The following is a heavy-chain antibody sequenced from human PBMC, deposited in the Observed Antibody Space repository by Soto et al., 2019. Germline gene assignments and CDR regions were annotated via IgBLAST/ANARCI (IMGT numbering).Heavy chain of an antibody. CDR2: IKSKTNGEAT. V-gene: IGHV3-15*01. CDR1: GFIFTKAW. CDR3: TTQYDFWSGYPFNY. Sequence: PGGSLRLSCAASGFIFTKAWITWVRQAPWKGLEWVGRIKSKTNGEATEYAAPVKGRFTISRDDSKNTLYLQINSLKTEDTAVYYCTTQYDFWSGYPFNYWGQRTLVPVSP. J-gene: IGHJ4*02. D-gene: IGHD3-3*01.